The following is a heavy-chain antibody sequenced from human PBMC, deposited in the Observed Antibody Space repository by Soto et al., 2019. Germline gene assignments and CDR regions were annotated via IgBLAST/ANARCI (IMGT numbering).Heavy chain of an antibody. CDR1: GFNLNFAW. J-gene: IGHJ3*02. CDR2: IKSKGGGETT. V-gene: IGHV3-15*01. Sequence: EGKLVESGGRLVEPGGSLRLSLAASGFNLNFAWMNWVRQAPGKGLGGLGRIKSKGGGETTEYVAFVKGRFTISRDDSKNTLYLQMNSLKSEDTAVYYCTKVLALPPNDAFDIWGQGTMVTVSS. CDR3: TKVLALPPNDAFDI. D-gene: IGHD3-3*02.